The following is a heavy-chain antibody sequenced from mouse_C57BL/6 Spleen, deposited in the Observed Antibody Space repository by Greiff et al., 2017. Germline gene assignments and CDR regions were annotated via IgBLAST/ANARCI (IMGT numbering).Heavy chain of an antibody. D-gene: IGHD1-1*01. J-gene: IGHJ4*01. CDR1: GYAFSSSW. CDR3: ARGSTVVGDY. CDR2: IYPGDGDT. V-gene: IGHV1-82*01. Sequence: ESGPELVKPGASVKISCKASGYAFSSSWMNWVKQRPGKGLEWIGRIYPGDGDTNYNGKFKGKATLTADKSSSTAYMQLSSLTSEDSAVYFCARGSTVVGDYWGQGTSVTVSS.